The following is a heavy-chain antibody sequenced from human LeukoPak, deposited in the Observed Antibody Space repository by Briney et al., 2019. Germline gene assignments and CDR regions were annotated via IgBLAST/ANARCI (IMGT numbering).Heavy chain of an antibody. D-gene: IGHD5-18*01. J-gene: IGHJ4*02. CDR1: GLTFSSYA. Sequence: GESLRLSCAASGLTFSSYAMNWVRQAPGKGLEWVSAIRGSGDSTFYSDSVKGRFTISRDNSKNTLYLQMNSLRAEDTAVYYCAKDSRGYSYGLFDYWGQGTLVTVSS. V-gene: IGHV3-23*01. CDR2: IRGSGDST. CDR3: AKDSRGYSYGLFDY.